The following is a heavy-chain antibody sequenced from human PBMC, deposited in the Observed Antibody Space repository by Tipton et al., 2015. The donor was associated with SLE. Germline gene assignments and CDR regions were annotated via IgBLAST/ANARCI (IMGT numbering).Heavy chain of an antibody. Sequence: TLSLTCTVSGYSMSNAYYWGWIRQRPWKGLEWIGSIFHSGSTYFNPSLKSRVTISLDTSKNQFSLKLSCVTAADTAVYYCARQEGWLVHFDYWGQGTLVTVSS. CDR1: GYSMSNAYY. J-gene: IGHJ4*02. CDR3: ARQEGWLVHFDY. V-gene: IGHV4-38-2*02. CDR2: IFHSGST. D-gene: IGHD6-19*01.